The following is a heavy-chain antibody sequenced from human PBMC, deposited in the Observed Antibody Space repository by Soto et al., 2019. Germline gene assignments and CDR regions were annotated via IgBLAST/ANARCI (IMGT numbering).Heavy chain of an antibody. J-gene: IGHJ5*02. V-gene: IGHV1-69*04. Sequence: SVKVSCKASGGTFSSYTISWVRQAPGQGLEWMGRIIPILGIANYAQKFQGRVTITADKCTSAAYMELSSLRSEDTAVYYCVRERVTNGRAGGFGPWGQGTLVNVSS. D-gene: IGHD2-8*01. CDR1: GGTFSSYT. CDR3: VRERVTNGRAGGFGP. CDR2: IIPILGIA.